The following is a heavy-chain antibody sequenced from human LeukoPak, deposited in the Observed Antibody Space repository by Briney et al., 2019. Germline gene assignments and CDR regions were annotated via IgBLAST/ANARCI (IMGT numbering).Heavy chain of an antibody. D-gene: IGHD4-17*01. CDR2: INHSGST. CDR1: GGSFSGYY. V-gene: IGHV4-34*01. Sequence: SETLSLTCAVYGGSFSGYYWSWIRQPPGKGLEWIGEINHSGSTNYNPSLKSRVTISVDTSKNQFSLKLSSVTAADTAVYYCARGMTTVTFDYWGQGTLVTVPS. CDR3: ARGMTTVTFDY. J-gene: IGHJ4*02.